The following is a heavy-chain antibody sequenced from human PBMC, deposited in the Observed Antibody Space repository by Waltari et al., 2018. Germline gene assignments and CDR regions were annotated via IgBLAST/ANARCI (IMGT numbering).Heavy chain of an antibody. J-gene: IGHJ4*02. V-gene: IGHV1-3*01. CDR1: GYTFTSYA. CDR3: ARYSSSWYPIDY. D-gene: IGHD6-13*01. CDR2: INAGNGNT. Sequence: QVQLVQSGAEVKKPGASVKVSCKASGYTFTSYAMHWVRQAPGQRLEWMGWINAGNGNTKYSQKFQGRVTSTRDTSASTAYMELSSLRSEDTAVYYCARYSSSWYPIDYWGQGTLVTVSS.